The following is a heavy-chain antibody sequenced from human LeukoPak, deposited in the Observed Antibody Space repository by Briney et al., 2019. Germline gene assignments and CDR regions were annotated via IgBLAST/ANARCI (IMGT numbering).Heavy chain of an antibody. V-gene: IGHV4-59*01. CDR2: IYYSGST. J-gene: IGHJ5*02. Sequence: KPSETLSLTCTVSGGSISSYYWSWIRQPPGKGLEWIGYIYYSGSTNYNPSLKSRVTISVDTSKNQFSLKLSSVTAADTAVYYCASTLKGWFDPWGQGTLVTVSS. CDR3: ASTLKGWFDP. CDR1: GGSISSYY.